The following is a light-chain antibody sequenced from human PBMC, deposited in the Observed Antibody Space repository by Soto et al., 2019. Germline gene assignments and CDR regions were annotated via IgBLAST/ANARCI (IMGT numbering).Light chain of an antibody. CDR1: QSVLYSSNNKNY. Sequence: DIVMTQSPDSLAVSLGERATINCKSSQSVLYSSNNKNYLAWYQQRPGQPPKLLLYWASTRESGVPDRFSGSGSGTDFILTISSLQAEDVAVYFCQQDYKTPLTFGGGTKVEIK. CDR2: WAS. V-gene: IGKV4-1*01. J-gene: IGKJ4*01. CDR3: QQDYKTPLT.